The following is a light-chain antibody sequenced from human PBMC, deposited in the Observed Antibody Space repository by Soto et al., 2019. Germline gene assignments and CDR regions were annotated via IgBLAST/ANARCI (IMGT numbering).Light chain of an antibody. V-gene: IGKV1-6*01. CDR2: DAS. Sequence: ANQMTQSPSSLSASVGDKVTITCRASQAIRTSLVWYQQKSGKAPSLLIADASSRHSGVPSRFSGSGFGTDFNLTINGLQPEDFATYYCLQDDTYTWTFGQGTRVDIK. CDR1: QAIRTS. J-gene: IGKJ1*01. CDR3: LQDDTYTWT.